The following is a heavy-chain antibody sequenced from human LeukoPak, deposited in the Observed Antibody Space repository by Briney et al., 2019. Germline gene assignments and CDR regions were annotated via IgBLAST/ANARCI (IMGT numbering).Heavy chain of an antibody. CDR3: AKRGVVIRVILVGFHKEAYYFDS. CDR1: GITLSNYG. CDR2: LSGSGGAT. Sequence: PGGSLRLSCAVSGITLSNYGMSWVRQAPGKGLEWVAGLSGSGGATNYADSVKGRFTISRDNRKNTLYLQMNSLRAEDTAVYFCAKRGVVIRVILVGFHKEAYYFDSWGQGALVTVSS. J-gene: IGHJ4*02. V-gene: IGHV3-23*01. D-gene: IGHD3-22*01.